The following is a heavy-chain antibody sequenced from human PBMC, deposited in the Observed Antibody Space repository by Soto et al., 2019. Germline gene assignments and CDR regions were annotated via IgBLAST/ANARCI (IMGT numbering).Heavy chain of an antibody. CDR1: GYTFTSYD. V-gene: IGHV1-8*01. CDR3: ARGRHYYYYMDV. J-gene: IGHJ6*03. CDR2: MNPNSGNT. Sequence: ASVKVSCKASGYTFTSYDINWVRQATGQGLEWMGWMNPNSGNTGYAQKFQGRVTMTRNTSISTAYMELSSLRSGDTAVYYCARGRHYYYYMDVWGKGTTVTVSS.